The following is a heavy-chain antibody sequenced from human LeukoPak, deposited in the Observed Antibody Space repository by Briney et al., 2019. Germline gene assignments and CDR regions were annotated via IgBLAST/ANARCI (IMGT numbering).Heavy chain of an antibody. V-gene: IGHV3-23*01. J-gene: IGHJ4*02. CDR2: IGGQGTTT. CDR3: AKGNNYYDSSGHYDY. D-gene: IGHD3-22*01. CDR1: GFTFSTYA. Sequence: GGSLRLSCAASGFTFSTYAMSWVRQAPGKGLECVSLIGGQGTTTFYADSVKGRFTISRDNYKNTVSIKMNSLRVEDTAIYYCAKGNNYYDSSGHYDYWGQGTLVTVSS.